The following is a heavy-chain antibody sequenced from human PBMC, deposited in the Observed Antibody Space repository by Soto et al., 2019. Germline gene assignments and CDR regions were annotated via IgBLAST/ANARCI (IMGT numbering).Heavy chain of an antibody. J-gene: IGHJ4*02. Sequence: SESLSLTCAVYGGSLSGYYWSWIRQPPGKGPEWIGEINHSGSTNYNPSLKSRVTISVATSKNQFYLRLRSLTAADTAVYFCASVTDMLYGNYYFDYWGQGTPVTVSS. V-gene: IGHV4-34*01. D-gene: IGHD3-9*01. CDR2: INHSGST. CDR3: ASVTDMLYGNYYFDY. CDR1: GGSLSGYY.